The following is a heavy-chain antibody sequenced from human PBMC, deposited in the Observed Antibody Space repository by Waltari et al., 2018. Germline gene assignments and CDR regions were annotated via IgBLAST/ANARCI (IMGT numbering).Heavy chain of an antibody. Sequence: QGQLVQSGAEVKKPGASVKVSCTASGYTFPTSDINWVRQAPGQGLEWMGWMNPDSGNTGFAQRFQGRVTLTRNTSISTAYMEISSLESDDTAVYYCARPPVGLIDTLDLWGQGTMVTVSS. V-gene: IGHV1-8*01. CDR2: MNPDSGNT. CDR3: ARPPVGLIDTLDL. CDR1: GYTFPTSD. J-gene: IGHJ3*01. D-gene: IGHD2-21*01.